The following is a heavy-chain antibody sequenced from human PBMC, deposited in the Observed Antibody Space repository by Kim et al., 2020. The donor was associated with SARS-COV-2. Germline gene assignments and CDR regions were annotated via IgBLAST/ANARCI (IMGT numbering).Heavy chain of an antibody. J-gene: IGHJ3*01. CDR1: GFSITTFY. V-gene: IGHV4-4*08. Sequence: SETLSLTCTVFGFSITTFYWNWIRQAPGKGLEWIGYIYNSGTTSYNPSLRSRVTISVDTSKNQFSLRLTSVTAADTAVYYCARMPNDAFDFWGQGARVTVSS. CDR3: ARMPNDAFDF. CDR2: IYNSGTT. D-gene: IGHD2-2*01.